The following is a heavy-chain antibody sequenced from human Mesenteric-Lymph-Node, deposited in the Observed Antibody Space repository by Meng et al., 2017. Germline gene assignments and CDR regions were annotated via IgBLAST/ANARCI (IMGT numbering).Heavy chain of an antibody. D-gene: IGHD4-23*01. CDR2: SRDKSRSYTT. V-gene: IGHV3-72*01. CDR3: ATGLSGGNDVGY. J-gene: IGHJ4*02. CDR1: GFTLSDHY. Sequence: EVQLVESGGGSDLPGRSLRLSCAASGFTLSDHYMDWVRQASGQGLEWVGRSRDKSRSYTTEYAASVKGRFTISRDDSQNSLFLQMNSLKTEDTAVYYGATGLSGGNDVGYWGQGTLVTVSS.